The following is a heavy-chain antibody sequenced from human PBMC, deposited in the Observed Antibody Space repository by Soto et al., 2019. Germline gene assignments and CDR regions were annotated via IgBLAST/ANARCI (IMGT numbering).Heavy chain of an antibody. V-gene: IGHV4-39*01. CDR2: IYFGGST. CDR3: ARRGGPADF. CDR1: GGSISSSTYY. J-gene: IGHJ4*02. D-gene: IGHD2-15*01. Sequence: QLQLQESGPGLVKPSETLSLTCTVSGGSISSSTYYWGWIRQPPGKGLEWIGSIYFGGSTYYNPSHKSRVTISVDTSKSQFSLKLSSVTAADTAVYYCARRGGPADFWGQGTLVTVSS.